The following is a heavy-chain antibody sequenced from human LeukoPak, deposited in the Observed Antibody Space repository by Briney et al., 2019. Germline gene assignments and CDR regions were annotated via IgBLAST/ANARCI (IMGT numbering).Heavy chain of an antibody. V-gene: IGHV1-46*01. Sequence: ASVKVSCKASGYTFTSYYMHWVRQAPGQGLEGMGIINPSGGSTSYAQKFQGRVTMTRDMSTSTVYMELSSLRSEDTAVYYCAALSSGWYEGGFDPWGQGTLVTVSS. CDR1: GYTFTSYY. J-gene: IGHJ5*02. CDR3: AALSSGWYEGGFDP. D-gene: IGHD6-19*01. CDR2: INPSGGST.